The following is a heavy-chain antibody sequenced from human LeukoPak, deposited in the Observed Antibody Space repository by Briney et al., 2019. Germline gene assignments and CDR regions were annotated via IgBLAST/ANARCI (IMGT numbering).Heavy chain of an antibody. CDR2: INHSGST. CDR3: ARRVSYYYDSSGYYYLGYYFDY. D-gene: IGHD3-22*01. V-gene: IGHV4-34*01. CDR1: GGSFSGYY. Sequence: PSETLSLTCAVYGGSFSGYYWSWIRQPPGKGLEWIGEINHSGSTNYNPSLKSRVTISVDTSKNQFSLKLSSVTAADTAVYYCARRVSYYYDSSGYYYLGYYFDYWGQGTLVTVSS. J-gene: IGHJ4*02.